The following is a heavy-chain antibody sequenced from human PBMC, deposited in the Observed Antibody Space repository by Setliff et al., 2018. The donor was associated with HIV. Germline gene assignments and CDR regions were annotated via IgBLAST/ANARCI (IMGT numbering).Heavy chain of an antibody. D-gene: IGHD3-3*02. V-gene: IGHV3-15*01. J-gene: IGHJ4*02. CDR2: IKSKIDGGTR. CDR3: TTPTIFGVVFDY. CDR1: GFTFNNTW. Sequence: PGGSLSLSCTAYGFTFNNTWMSWVRQAPGKGLEWVGRIKSKIDGGTRDYAAPVKGRFSLSRDDSKNTLYLQMNSLKIEDTAVYYCTTPTIFGVVFDYWGQGALVTVSS.